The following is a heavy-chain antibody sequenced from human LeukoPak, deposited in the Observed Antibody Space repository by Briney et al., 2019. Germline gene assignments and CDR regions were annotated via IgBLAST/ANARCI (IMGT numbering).Heavy chain of an antibody. V-gene: IGHV4-59*08. CDR1: GGTINSYY. J-gene: IGHJ3*02. D-gene: IGHD4-17*01. CDR3: AKLSPPPLVTTSPFDT. Sequence: SETLSLTCTVSGGTINSYYWRWLRQPPGKGLEWIGYVYFSGNIKYNTSLKSRATISVDTSRNQFSLKLASVTAADTAVYYGAKLSPPPLVTTSPFDTWGQGSMVSVSS. CDR2: VYFSGNI.